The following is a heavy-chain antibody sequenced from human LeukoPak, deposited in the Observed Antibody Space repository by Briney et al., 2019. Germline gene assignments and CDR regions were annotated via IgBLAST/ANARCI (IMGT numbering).Heavy chain of an antibody. CDR3: AKARADGSGYSD. Sequence: GGSLRLSCAASGFTFNSYAMSWVRQAPGKGLEWVSGISGSGGSTYYADSVKARFTISRDNSRNTLYLQMNSLRAEDTAVYYCAKARADGSGYSDWGQGTLVTVSS. V-gene: IGHV3-23*01. CDR2: ISGSGGST. D-gene: IGHD3-22*01. CDR1: GFTFNSYA. J-gene: IGHJ4*02.